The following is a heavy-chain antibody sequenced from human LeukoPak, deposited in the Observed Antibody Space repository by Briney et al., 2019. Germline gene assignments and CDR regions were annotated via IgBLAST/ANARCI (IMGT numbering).Heavy chain of an antibody. J-gene: IGHJ4*02. V-gene: IGHV1-2*02. CDR1: GYTFTSYA. D-gene: IGHD5-24*01. CDR2: INPNSGGT. CDR3: AREYLKRWLQPAISY. Sequence: ASVKVSCKASGYTFTSYAMNWVRQAPGHGLEWMGWINPNSGGTNYAQKFQGRVTMTRDTSISTAYMELSRLRSDDTAVYYCAREYLKRWLQPAISYWGQGTLVTVSS.